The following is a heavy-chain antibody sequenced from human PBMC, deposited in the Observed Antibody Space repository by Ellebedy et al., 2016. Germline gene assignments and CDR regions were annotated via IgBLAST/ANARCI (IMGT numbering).Heavy chain of an antibody. V-gene: IGHV3-21*01. CDR1: GFTFSSYS. CDR3: ARLRGADFVGS. J-gene: IGHJ4*02. D-gene: IGHD2-15*01. CDR2: ISSSSSYI. Sequence: GGSLRLSCAASGFTFSSYSMNWVRQAPGKGLEWVSYISSSSSYIYYADSVKGRITISRDNAKKSLYLQMNSLRAEDTAVYYCARLRGADFVGSWGQGTLVTVSS.